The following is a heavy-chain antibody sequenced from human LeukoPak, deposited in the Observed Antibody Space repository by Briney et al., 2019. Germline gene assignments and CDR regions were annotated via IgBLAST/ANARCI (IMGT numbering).Heavy chain of an antibody. V-gene: IGHV3-23*01. CDR1: GFTFSSYA. J-gene: IGHJ3*02. CDR2: ISGSGGST. D-gene: IGHD5-18*01. CDR3: ATSPHKRYSYGLDAFDI. Sequence: PGGSLRLSCAASGFTFSSYAMSWVRQAPGKGLEWVSAISGSGGSTYYADSVKGRFTISRDNSKNTLYLQMNSLRAEDTAVYHCATSPHKRYSYGLDAFDIWGQGTMVTVSS.